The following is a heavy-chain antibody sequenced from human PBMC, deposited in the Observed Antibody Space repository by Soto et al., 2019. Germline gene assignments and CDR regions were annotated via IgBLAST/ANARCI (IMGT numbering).Heavy chain of an antibody. CDR2: INSGDGTFT. Sequence: EVQLVESGGGLVQPGGSLRLSCVASGFSLTNYYMHWVRQAPGKGLVWVARINSGDGTFTSYAHSVKGRFTISRDNAKNTRYLQMSSLRAEDTALYYCARDQGTLLVTDALDIWGKGTVVTVSS. CDR1: GFSLTNYY. CDR3: ARDQGTLLVTDALDI. J-gene: IGHJ3*02. D-gene: IGHD6-13*01. V-gene: IGHV3-74*01.